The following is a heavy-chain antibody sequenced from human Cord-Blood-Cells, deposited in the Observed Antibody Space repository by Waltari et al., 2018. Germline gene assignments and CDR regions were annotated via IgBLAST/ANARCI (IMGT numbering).Heavy chain of an antibody. J-gene: IGHJ3*02. CDR1: GSTFRSCV. CDR3: AKDKRAFDI. Sequence: EVQLVESGGCLVQPGGSLRLSCAASGSTFRSCVTRWVRQAPGKGLEWVSAISGSGGSTYYADSVKGRFTISRDNSKNTLYLQMNSLRAEDTAVYYCAKDKRAFDIWGQGTMVTVSS. V-gene: IGHV3-23*04. CDR2: ISGSGGST.